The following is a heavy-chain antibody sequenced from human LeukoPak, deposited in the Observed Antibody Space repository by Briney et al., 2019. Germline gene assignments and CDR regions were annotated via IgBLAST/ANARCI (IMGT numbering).Heavy chain of an antibody. Sequence: PGGSLRPSCAASGFSFNSYWMSWVRQAPGKGREWVANIKQDGSEKYYVDSVKGRFTISRDNAKNSVYLQMNSLRAEDTAVYYCARHGIAGYLDYWGQGTLVTVSS. CDR3: ARHGIAGYLDY. CDR2: IKQDGSEK. J-gene: IGHJ4*02. D-gene: IGHD6-13*01. CDR1: GFSFNSYW. V-gene: IGHV3-7*01.